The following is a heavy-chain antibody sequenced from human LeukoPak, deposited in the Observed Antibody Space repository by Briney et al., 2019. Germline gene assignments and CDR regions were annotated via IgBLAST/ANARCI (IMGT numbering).Heavy chain of an antibody. CDR3: ARGGPTTFDY. J-gene: IGHJ4*02. Sequence: GGTLRLSCAASGFTFSSYSMNWVRQAPGKGLEWVSYISSSSGTIYYADSVKGRFTISRDNAKNSLYLQMNSLRAEDTAVYYCARGGPTTFDYWGQGTLVTVSS. CDR1: GFTFSSYS. V-gene: IGHV3-48*01. D-gene: IGHD1-14*01. CDR2: ISSSSGTI.